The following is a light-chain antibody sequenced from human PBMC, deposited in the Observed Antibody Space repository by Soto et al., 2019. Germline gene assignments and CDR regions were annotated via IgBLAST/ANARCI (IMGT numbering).Light chain of an antibody. V-gene: IGKV3-20*01. CDR1: QSVSSSY. CDR3: QQYGSSPMYT. CDR2: GVS. Sequence: EIVLTQSPGTLSLSPGERATLSCRASQSVSSSYLAWYQQTPGQAPRLLIYGVSSRATGIPDRFTGSGSGTDFTLTISRLEPEDFAVYYCQQYGSSPMYTFGQGTNLEI. J-gene: IGKJ2*01.